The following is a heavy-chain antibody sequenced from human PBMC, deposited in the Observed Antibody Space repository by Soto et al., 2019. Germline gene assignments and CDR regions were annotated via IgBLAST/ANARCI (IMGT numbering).Heavy chain of an antibody. CDR3: AVDGSSSDLDYLDS. CDR2: IYPGDSDI. Sequence: GESLKISCKASGYSFTNYWIGWVRQMPGKGLEWMGIIYPGDSDIKYSPSFQGQVTIPADRSISTAYLQWSSLKASDSGMYYCAVDGSSSDLDYLDSWGQGTLVTVSS. J-gene: IGHJ4*02. D-gene: IGHD6-6*01. V-gene: IGHV5-51*01. CDR1: GYSFTNYW.